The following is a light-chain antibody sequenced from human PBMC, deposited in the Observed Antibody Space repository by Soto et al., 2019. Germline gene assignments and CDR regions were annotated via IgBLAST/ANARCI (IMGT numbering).Light chain of an antibody. CDR3: QQRSNWPPLT. J-gene: IGKJ4*01. Sequence: DIQMTQSPSTLSASVGDRVTISCRASQSISSWLAWYQQKPGKAPEVLIYDASSLKGGVPSRFSGSGSGTDFTLTISSLEPEDFAVYYCQQRSNWPPLTFGGGTKVDIK. CDR2: DAS. V-gene: IGKV1-5*01. CDR1: QSISSW.